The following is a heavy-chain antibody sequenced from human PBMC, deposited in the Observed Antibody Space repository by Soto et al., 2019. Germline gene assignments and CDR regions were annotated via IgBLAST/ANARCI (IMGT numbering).Heavy chain of an antibody. D-gene: IGHD1-1*01. CDR3: AKDTRNTISHVDY. CDR1: GFPLSNYD. Sequence: GGSLRLSCAASGFPLSNYDMYWVRPAPGKGLEWVSVISDSGRSTYYVDSVKGRFTISRDNSKNMLSLEMNSLRAEDAAIYYCAKDTRNTISHVDYWGRGTLVTVSS. J-gene: IGHJ4*02. CDR2: ISDSGRST. V-gene: IGHV3-23*01.